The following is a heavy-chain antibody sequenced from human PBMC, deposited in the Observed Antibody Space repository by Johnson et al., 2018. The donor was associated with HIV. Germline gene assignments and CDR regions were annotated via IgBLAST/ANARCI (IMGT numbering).Heavy chain of an antibody. CDR1: GFTVSSNY. CDR2: IYSGGST. V-gene: IGHV3-53*01. Sequence: VQLVESGGGLIQPGGSLRLSCAASGFTVSSNYMSWVRQAPGKGLEWVSVIYSGGSTDYADSVKGRFTISRDNSKNTLYLQMNSLRAEDTAVYYCARDWSSWYTVDAFDIWGQGTMVTVSS. D-gene: IGHD6-13*01. J-gene: IGHJ3*02. CDR3: ARDWSSWYTVDAFDI.